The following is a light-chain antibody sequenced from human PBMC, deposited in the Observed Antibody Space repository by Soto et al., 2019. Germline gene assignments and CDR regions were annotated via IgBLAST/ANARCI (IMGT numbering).Light chain of an antibody. CDR1: SGHSSYA. V-gene: IGLV4-69*01. Sequence: QAVVTQSPSASASLGASVKFTCTLSSGHSSYAIAWHQQQPEKGPRYLMKLNSDGSHSKGDGIPDRFSGSSSGAERYLTISSLQSEDEADYYCQTWDTGIRVFGGGTKLTVL. CDR3: QTWDTGIRV. CDR2: LNSDGSH. J-gene: IGLJ3*02.